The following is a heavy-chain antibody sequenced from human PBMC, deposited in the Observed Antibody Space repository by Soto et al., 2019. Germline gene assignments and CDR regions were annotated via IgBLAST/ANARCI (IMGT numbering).Heavy chain of an antibody. Sequence: PSETLSLTCTVSGGSISSSSYYWGWIRQPPGRGLEWIGEMNHSGSTNYNPSFKSRVTMSEDTFKNQFSLKMTSLTAADTAVYYCASRHGSGKYYFDYWGRGILVTVSS. V-gene: IGHV4-39*07. CDR3: ASRHGSGKYYFDY. CDR2: MNHSGST. J-gene: IGHJ4*02. D-gene: IGHD3-10*01. CDR1: GGSISSSSYY.